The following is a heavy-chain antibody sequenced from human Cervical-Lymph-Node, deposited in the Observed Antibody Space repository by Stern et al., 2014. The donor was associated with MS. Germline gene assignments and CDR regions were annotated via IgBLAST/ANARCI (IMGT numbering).Heavy chain of an antibody. J-gene: IGHJ4*02. D-gene: IGHD1-26*01. CDR2: MNPYSGNA. CDR1: GYTFTSYD. V-gene: IGHV1-8*01. Sequence: VQLVQSGAEVKKPGASVKVSCKASGYTFTSYDINWVRQGTGQGLEWMGWMNPYSGNAVYAQQFQGRVTMTRATSTSTAYLELTSLRSEDTAVFYCARGRELLSLDYWGQGTLVTVSS. CDR3: ARGRELLSLDY.